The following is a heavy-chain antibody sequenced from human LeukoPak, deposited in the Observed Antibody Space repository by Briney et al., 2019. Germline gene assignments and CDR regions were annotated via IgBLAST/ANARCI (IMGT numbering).Heavy chain of an antibody. D-gene: IGHD2-21*02. CDR2: ISSSGSGSII. CDR1: GFTVITND. V-gene: IGHV3-11*01. J-gene: IGHJ4*02. CDR3: AREASCGGDCYYDY. Sequence: GGSLRLPCAASGFTVITNDMTWVRQAPGKGLEWISYISSSGSGSIIYHADSVKGRFTVSRDNAKNSLYLQMNSLRADDTAVYYCAREASCGGDCYYDYWGQGTLVTVSS.